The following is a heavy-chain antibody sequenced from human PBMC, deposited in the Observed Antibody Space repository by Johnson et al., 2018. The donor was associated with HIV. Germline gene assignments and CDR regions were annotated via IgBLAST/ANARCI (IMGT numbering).Heavy chain of an antibody. CDR3: AVTVHSSGWYGGDDAFDI. V-gene: IGHV3-13*01. D-gene: IGHD6-19*01. J-gene: IGHJ3*02. CDR1: GFTFSSYD. Sequence: VQLVESGGGLVQPGGSLRLSCAASGFTFSSYDMHWVRQATGKGLEWVSAIGTAGDTYYPGSVKGRFTISRDNSKNTLYLQMNSLRAEDTALYYCAVTVHSSGWYGGDDAFDIWGQGTMVTVSS. CDR2: IGTAGDT.